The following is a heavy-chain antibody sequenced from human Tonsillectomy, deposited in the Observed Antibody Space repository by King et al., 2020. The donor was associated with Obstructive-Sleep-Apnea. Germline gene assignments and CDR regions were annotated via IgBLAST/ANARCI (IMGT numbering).Heavy chain of an antibody. CDR2: IYYSGST. Sequence: QLQESGPGLVKPSETLSLTCTVSGGSISSSSYYWGWIRQPPGKGLEWIGSIYYSGSTYYNPSLKSRVTISVDTSKNQFSLKLSSVTAADTAVYYCAGDEAGVVAATDAFDIWGQGTMVTVSS. J-gene: IGHJ3*02. CDR3: AGDEAGVVAATDAFDI. CDR1: GGSISSSSYY. V-gene: IGHV4-39*07. D-gene: IGHD2-15*01.